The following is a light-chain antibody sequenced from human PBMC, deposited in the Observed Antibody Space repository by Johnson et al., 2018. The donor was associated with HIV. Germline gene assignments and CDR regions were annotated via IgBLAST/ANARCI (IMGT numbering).Light chain of an antibody. CDR3: GTWDNSLSNGGV. CDR2: EDN. CDR1: SSNIVNNY. Sequence: QSVLTQPPSVSAAPGQKVTISCSGSSSNIVNNYVSWYQQLPGTAPKLLMYEDNKRPSGIPDRFSGSKSGTSATLGITGVQTGDEADYYCGTWDNSLSNGGVFGTGTKVTVL. J-gene: IGLJ1*01. V-gene: IGLV1-51*02.